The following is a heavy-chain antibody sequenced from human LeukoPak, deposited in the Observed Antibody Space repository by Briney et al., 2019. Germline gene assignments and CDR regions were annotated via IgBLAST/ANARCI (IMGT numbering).Heavy chain of an antibody. CDR1: GGSFSGYY. V-gene: IGHV4-34*01. J-gene: IGHJ6*02. Sequence: SETLSLTCAVYGGSFSGYYWSWIRQPPGKGLEWIGEINHSGSTNYNPSLKSRVTISVDTSKNQFSLKLSSVTAADTAVYYCAICGGDCYYYYYGMDVWGQGITVTVSS. CDR3: AICGGDCYYYYYGMDV. D-gene: IGHD2-21*02. CDR2: INHSGST.